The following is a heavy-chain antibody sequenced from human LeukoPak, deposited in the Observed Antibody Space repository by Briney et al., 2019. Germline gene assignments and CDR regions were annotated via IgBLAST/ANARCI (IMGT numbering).Heavy chain of an antibody. J-gene: IGHJ4*02. CDR1: GFTFSNYG. CDR2: ISGSGGST. V-gene: IGHV3-23*01. Sequence: GGSLRLSCAASGFTFSNYGMSWVRQAPGKGLEWVSGISGSGGSTDYEDSVKGRFTISRDNSKNTLYLQMNSLRAEDTAVYYCAKYHDYADYWGQGTLVTVSS. CDR3: AKYHDYADY.